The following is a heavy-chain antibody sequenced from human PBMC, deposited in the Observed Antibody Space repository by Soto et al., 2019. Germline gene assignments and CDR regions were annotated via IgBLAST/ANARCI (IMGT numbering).Heavy chain of an antibody. V-gene: IGHV4-59*01. CDR1: GGSISSYY. CDR3: ARDGYSSGWYGGHNWFDP. D-gene: IGHD6-19*01. J-gene: IGHJ5*02. CDR2: IYYSGST. Sequence: SETLSLTCTVSGGSISSYYWSWIRQPPGKGLEWIGYIYYSGSTNYNPSLKSRVTISVDTSKNQFSLKLSSVTAADTAVYYCARDGYSSGWYGGHNWFDPWGQGTLVTVSS.